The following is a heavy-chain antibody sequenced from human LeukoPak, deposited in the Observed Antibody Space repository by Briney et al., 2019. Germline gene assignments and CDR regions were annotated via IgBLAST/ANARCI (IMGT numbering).Heavy chain of an antibody. J-gene: IGHJ3*01. CDR2: INTNTGNP. V-gene: IGHV7-4-1*02. CDR3: AREYYYDSSGYDAFDL. D-gene: IGHD3-22*01. CDR1: GYPFTSYA. Sequence: GASVKVSCKASGYPFTSYAMNWVRQAPGQGLEYIGWINTNTGNPTYAQGFTGRFVFSLDTSASTAYLQISSLKAEDTAVYYCAREYYYDSSGYDAFDLWGQGTMVTVSS.